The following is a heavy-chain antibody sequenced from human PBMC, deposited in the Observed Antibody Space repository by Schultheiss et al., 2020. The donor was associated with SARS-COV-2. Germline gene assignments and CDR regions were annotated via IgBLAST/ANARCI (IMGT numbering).Heavy chain of an antibody. V-gene: IGHV3-74*01. J-gene: IGHJ4*02. CDR3: ARGVAVAGRGDY. CDR1: GFTFSSFW. Sequence: GGSLRLSCAASGFTFSSFWMHWVRQAPGKGLVWVSRINSDGSSTTYADSVKGRFTISRDNAKNTLYLQMNSLRAEDTAVYYCARGVAVAGRGDYWGQGTLVTVSS. CDR2: INSDGSST. D-gene: IGHD6-19*01.